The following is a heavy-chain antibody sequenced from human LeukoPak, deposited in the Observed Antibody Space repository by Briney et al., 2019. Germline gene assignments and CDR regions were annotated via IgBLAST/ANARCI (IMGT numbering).Heavy chain of an antibody. V-gene: IGHV3-33*01. CDR1: GFTFRSHG. CDR2: IWYDGSNK. CDR3: ARDRRGSENYHYFDY. Sequence: PGRALRLSCAASGFTFRSHGMHWVRQAPGKGLEWVAVIWYDGSNKYYADSVKGRLTISRDNSKNTLYLEMNSLRAEDTAVYYCARDRRGSENYHYFDYWGQGTLVTVSS. J-gene: IGHJ4*02. D-gene: IGHD3-10*01.